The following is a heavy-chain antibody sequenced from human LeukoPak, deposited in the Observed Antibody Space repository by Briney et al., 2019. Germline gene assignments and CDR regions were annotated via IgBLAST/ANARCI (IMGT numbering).Heavy chain of an antibody. Sequence: SETLSLTCTVSGGSILSTIYYWAWIRQPPGKGLEWIGSIHYSGPTYYNPSLKSRVTISIDTSKSQFSLKLTSVTAADTAVYYCARDGPVKWGQETLVTVSS. CDR2: IHYSGPT. V-gene: IGHV4-39*07. CDR1: GGSILSTIYY. D-gene: IGHD3-22*01. J-gene: IGHJ4*02. CDR3: ARDGPVK.